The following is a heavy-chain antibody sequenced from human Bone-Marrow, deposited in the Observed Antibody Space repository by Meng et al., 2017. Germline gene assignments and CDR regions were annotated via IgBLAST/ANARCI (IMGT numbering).Heavy chain of an antibody. Sequence: QLQLQESGPGLVKPSETLSLPCNVSGASISTNNYWGWIRQPPGKGLEWIGSIHYSGTTYHNPSLWGRVTISADTSKNQFSLKLSSVTAADTAVYYCAKHGVWLIWVANWGQGTLVTVYS. CDR3: AKHGVWLIWVAN. CDR2: IHYSGTT. V-gene: IGHV4-39*01. J-gene: IGHJ4*02. D-gene: IGHD6-19*01. CDR1: GASISTNNY.